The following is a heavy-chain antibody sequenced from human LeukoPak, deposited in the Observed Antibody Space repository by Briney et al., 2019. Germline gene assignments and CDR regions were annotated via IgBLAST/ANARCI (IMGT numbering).Heavy chain of an antibody. CDR1: DGSITSYY. V-gene: IGHV4-4*07. D-gene: IGHD6-13*01. CDR2: IYPSGTT. Sequence: PSETLSLTCTVSDGSITSYYWSWIRQPAGKGLEWIGRIYPSGTTYYNPSLKSRVTISVDTSKNQFSLKLSSVTAADTAVYYCARLYSSTWYFDYWGQGTLVTVSS. CDR3: ARLYSSTWYFDY. J-gene: IGHJ4*02.